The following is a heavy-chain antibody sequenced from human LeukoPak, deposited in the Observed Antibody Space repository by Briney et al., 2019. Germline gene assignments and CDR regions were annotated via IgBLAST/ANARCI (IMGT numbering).Heavy chain of an antibody. V-gene: IGHV1-18*04. J-gene: IGHJ6*03. CDR1: GDSTNTYG. CDR2: ISPYSAYT. Sequence: GASAKVSCKASGDSTNTYGVAWVRQAPGQGLEWIGWISPYSAYTKYADALQGRVTMTTDTSTTTSYMELRSLRSDDTAVYFCANVAKGRYFFYYMDAWGKGTTVTVS. CDR3: ANVAKGRYFFYYMDA.